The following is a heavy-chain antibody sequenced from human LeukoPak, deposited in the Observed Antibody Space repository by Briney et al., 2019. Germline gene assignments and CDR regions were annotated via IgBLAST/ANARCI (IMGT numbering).Heavy chain of an antibody. CDR3: ARRNGDYDILTGLEDY. CDR2: ISAYNGNT. D-gene: IGHD3-9*01. J-gene: IGHJ4*02. Sequence: ASVKVSCKASGYTFTSYGISWVRQAPGQGLEWMGWISAYNGNTNYAQKLQGRATMTTDTSTSTAYMELRSLRSDDTAVYYCARRNGDYDILTGLEDYWGQGTLVTVSS. V-gene: IGHV1-18*01. CDR1: GYTFTSYG.